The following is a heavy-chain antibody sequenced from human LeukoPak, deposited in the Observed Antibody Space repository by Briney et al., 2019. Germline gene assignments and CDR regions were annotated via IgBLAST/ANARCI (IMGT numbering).Heavy chain of an antibody. CDR2: ISVSGGST. CDR1: GFTFSSYA. D-gene: IGHD3-22*01. Sequence: GGSLRLSCAASGFTFSSYAMSWVRQAPGKGLEWVSAISVSGGSTYYADSVKGRFTISRDNSKNTLYLQMSSLRAEDTAVYYCARSPPSYYYDSGGYSYDHWGQGTLVTVSS. V-gene: IGHV3-23*01. CDR3: ARSPPSYYYDSGGYSYDH. J-gene: IGHJ5*02.